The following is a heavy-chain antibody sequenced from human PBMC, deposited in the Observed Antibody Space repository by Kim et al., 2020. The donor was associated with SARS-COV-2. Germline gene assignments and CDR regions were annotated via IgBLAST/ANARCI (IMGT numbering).Heavy chain of an antibody. D-gene: IGHD2-21*01. Sequence: SETLSLTCAVSGGPISSGDWWRWFLQPPAKGLEWFGKIFYRGSTTYNQPPNSRLTITVDNTKNQHSPLLSSATTADTAVSYYASGDLSYPTGYFDYW. CDR2: IFYRGST. J-gene: IGHJ4*01. CDR1: GGPISSGDW. CDR3: ASGDLSYPTGYFDY. V-gene: IGHV4-4*02.